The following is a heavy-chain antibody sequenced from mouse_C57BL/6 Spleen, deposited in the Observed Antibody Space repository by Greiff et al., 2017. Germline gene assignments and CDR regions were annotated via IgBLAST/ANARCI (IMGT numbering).Heavy chain of an antibody. D-gene: IGHD1-2*01. V-gene: IGHV1-50*01. CDR1: GYTFTSYW. CDR2: IDPSDSYT. J-gene: IGHJ2*01. CDR3: ARSWSTAGSDFGY. Sequence: QVQLQQPGAELVKPGASVKLSCKASGYTFTSYWMQWVKQRPGQGLEWIGEIDPSDSYTNYNQKFKGKATLTVDTSSSTAYMQLSSLTSEDAAVYYCARSWSTAGSDFGYWGQGTTLTVAS.